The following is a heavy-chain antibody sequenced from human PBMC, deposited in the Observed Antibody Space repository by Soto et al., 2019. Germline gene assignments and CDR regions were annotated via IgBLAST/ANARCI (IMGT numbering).Heavy chain of an antibody. CDR3: ARDTPHNWFDH. J-gene: IGHJ5*02. CDR2: IDNDGGVT. Sequence: XGALKLSCSAAGFTFRGYWMHWVRQVPGKGLVWVARIDNDGGVTNYADSVEGRFIISRDDTRNTIHLQMNSLRSEDSAIYYCARDTPHNWFDHWGQGIVVTVS. V-gene: IGHV3-74*01. CDR1: GFTFRGYW.